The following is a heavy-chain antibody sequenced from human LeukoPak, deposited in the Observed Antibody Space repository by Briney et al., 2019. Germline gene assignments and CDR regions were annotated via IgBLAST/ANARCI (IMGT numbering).Heavy chain of an antibody. J-gene: IGHJ3*02. CDR2: IYYSGST. D-gene: IGHD3-22*01. CDR3: ARGYYYDSSGYYPYAFDI. CDR1: GGSISSYY. V-gene: IGHV4-59*01. Sequence: SETLSLTCTVSGGSISSYYWSWIRQPPGKGLEWIGYIYYSGSTNYNPSLKSRVTISVDTSMNQFSLKLSSVTAADTAVYYCARGYYYDSSGYYPYAFDIWGQGTMVTVSS.